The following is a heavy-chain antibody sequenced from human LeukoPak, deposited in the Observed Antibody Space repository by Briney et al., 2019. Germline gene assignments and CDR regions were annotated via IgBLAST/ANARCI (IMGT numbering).Heavy chain of an antibody. Sequence: SGPTLVKPTQTLTLICTFSGFSLSTMGVDVGWIRQPPGKAVEWLALSYWDDVRRYSPSLKSRLTSTKDTSKSRMDLTMTTMDPVDTPTYSCAHLPVDYYDSSGYYSCFDSWSQGTLLTVSS. V-gene: IGHV2-5*02. CDR2: SYWDDVR. CDR1: GFSLSTMGVD. J-gene: IGHJ4*02. D-gene: IGHD3-22*01. CDR3: AHLPVDYYDSSGYYSCFDS.